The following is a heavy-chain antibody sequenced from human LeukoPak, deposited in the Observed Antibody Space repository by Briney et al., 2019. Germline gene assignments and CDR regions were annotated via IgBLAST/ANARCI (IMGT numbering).Heavy chain of an antibody. Sequence: GASVKVSCKTSGGTFSSYGISWVRQAPGQGLEWMGGIIPIFATANYAQKFQGRVTITTDESTSTAYMELSSLRSEDTAVYYCASSTRGLHEYSHGRYFDYWGQGTLVTVSS. CDR3: ASSTRGLHEYSHGRYFDY. V-gene: IGHV1-69*05. D-gene: IGHD5-18*01. CDR1: GGTFSSYG. J-gene: IGHJ4*02. CDR2: IIPIFATA.